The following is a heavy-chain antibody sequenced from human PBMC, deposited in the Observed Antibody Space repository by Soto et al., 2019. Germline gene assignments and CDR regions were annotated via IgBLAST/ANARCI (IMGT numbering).Heavy chain of an antibody. CDR1: GIMSSGYG. CDR3: GTMKRARLDS. V-gene: IGHV1-69*09. D-gene: IGHD6-25*01. J-gene: IGHJ4*02. CDR2: INPTLDSI. Sequence: QEQVVQSGPAMKEPGSSVKVSCRASGIMSSGYGFSWVRQAPGQRLEWVGRINPTLDSIQYAQNLQGRVSVTVDKSTDTAYLEVTSLRLEDTAMYFCGTMKRARLDSWGRGTVVTVSS.